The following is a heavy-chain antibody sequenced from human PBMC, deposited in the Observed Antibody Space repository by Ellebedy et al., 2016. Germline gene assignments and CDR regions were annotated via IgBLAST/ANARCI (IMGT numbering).Heavy chain of an antibody. CDR1: GFTFRNFF. CDR2: ISGDGDTT. V-gene: IGHV3-23*01. Sequence: GESLKISXVASGFTFRNFFMSWVRQAPGGGLEWISTISGDGDTTFFADSVKGRFTISRDNSKNTLYLQMNNLRVDDTALYYCRQGHYFDQWGQGALVTVSS. J-gene: IGHJ4*02. CDR3: RQGHYFDQ.